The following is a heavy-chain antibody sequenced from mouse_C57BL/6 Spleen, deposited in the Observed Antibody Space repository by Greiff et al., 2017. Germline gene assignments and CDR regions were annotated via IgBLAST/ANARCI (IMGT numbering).Heavy chain of an antibody. Sequence: QVPLQQSGAELARPGASVKMSCKASGYTFTSYTMHWVKPRPGQGLEWIGYINTSSGYTKYNQQFKDKATFTAAKSSSPAYMQLSSLTSEDSAVYFGARAQTGVYAMDYWGQGTSVTVSS. CDR2: INTSSGYT. J-gene: IGHJ4*01. V-gene: IGHV1-4*01. D-gene: IGHD4-1*01. CDR1: GYTFTSYT. CDR3: ARAQTGVYAMDY.